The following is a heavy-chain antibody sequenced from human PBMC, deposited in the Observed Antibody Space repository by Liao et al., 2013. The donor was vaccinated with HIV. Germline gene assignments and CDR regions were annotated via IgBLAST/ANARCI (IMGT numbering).Heavy chain of an antibody. CDR2: INTRGST. V-gene: IGHV4-61*02. J-gene: IGHJ4*02. CDR1: GGSISSSSYY. D-gene: IGHD3-22*01. CDR3: ARGDYYDSSGYGPSN. Sequence: QLQLQESGPGLVKPSETLSLTCTVSGGSISSSSYYWSWIRQPAGKGLEWIGRINTRGSTTYNPSLKSRVTISVDTSKNQFSLKLSSVTAADTAVYYCARGDYYDSSGYGPSNWGQGTLVTVSS.